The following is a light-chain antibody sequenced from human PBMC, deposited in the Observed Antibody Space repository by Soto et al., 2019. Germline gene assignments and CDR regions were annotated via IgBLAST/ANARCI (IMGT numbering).Light chain of an antibody. CDR2: GAS. J-gene: IGKJ2*01. CDR1: QSVSSRF. CDR3: QQYGSIPT. V-gene: IGKV3-20*01. Sequence: EIVLTQSTGTLSLSPGERANLSCRASQSVSSRFLAWYKQKPGQAPRLLIYGASSRATGIPDRFSVSGSGTDFTITISRLEPEDYAVYYCQQYGSIPTFGQGTKLEIK.